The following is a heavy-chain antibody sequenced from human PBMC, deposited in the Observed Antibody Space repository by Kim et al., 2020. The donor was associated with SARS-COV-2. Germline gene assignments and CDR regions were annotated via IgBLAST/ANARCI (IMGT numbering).Heavy chain of an antibody. V-gene: IGHV3-66*01. J-gene: IGHJ6*02. CDR3: ARNWGRGFYGMDV. D-gene: IGHD3-16*01. Sequence: YADSVEGRFTLSRDNSKNALYLKMNSLRAEDTAVYYCARNWGRGFYGMDVWGQGTTVTVSS.